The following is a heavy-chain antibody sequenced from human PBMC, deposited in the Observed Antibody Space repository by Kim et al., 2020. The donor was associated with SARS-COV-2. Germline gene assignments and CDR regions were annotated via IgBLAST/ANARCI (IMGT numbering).Heavy chain of an antibody. J-gene: IGHJ6*03. D-gene: IGHD2-2*01. CDR3: ARDSEPYCSSTSCYYYYYMDV. CDR2: IYSGGST. CDR1: GFTVSSNY. Sequence: GGSLRLSCAASGFTVSSNYMSWVRQAPGKGLEWVSVIYSGGSTYYADSVKGRFTISRDNSKNTLYFQRNSLRAEDTAVYYCARDSEPYCSSTSCYYYYYMDVWGKGTAVTVSS. V-gene: IGHV3-66*01.